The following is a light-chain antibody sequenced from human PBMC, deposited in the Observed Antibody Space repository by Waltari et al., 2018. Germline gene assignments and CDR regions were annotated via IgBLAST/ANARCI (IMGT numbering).Light chain of an antibody. CDR1: QRAKTS. Sequence: EVVMTQSPATLSVSPGERVSLSCRASQRAKTSLAWYQQTPGQAPRPLIYRASTRAAGVPDRFSGSGSGTEFTLTISSLQSEDSAIYYCQQYNIWPWTFGPGTNVDIK. CDR2: RAS. CDR3: QQYNIWPWT. V-gene: IGKV3D-15*01. J-gene: IGKJ1*01.